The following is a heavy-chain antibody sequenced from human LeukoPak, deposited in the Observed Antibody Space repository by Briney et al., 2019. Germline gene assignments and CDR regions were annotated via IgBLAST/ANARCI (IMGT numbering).Heavy chain of an antibody. D-gene: IGHD3-3*01. J-gene: IGHJ4*02. Sequence: SVKVSCKASGYTFTSYGISWVRQAPGQGLEWMGWINPNSGGTNYAQKFQGRVTMTRDTSISTAYMELSRLRSDDTAVYYCAMCLSGYYLGFDYWGQGTLVTVSS. CDR1: GYTFTSYG. CDR3: AMCLSGYYLGFDY. V-gene: IGHV1-2*02. CDR2: INPNSGGT.